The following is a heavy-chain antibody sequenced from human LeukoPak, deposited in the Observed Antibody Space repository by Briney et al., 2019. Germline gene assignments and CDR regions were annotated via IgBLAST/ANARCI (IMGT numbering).Heavy chain of an antibody. V-gene: IGHV1-18*04. CDR1: GYTFTSYG. D-gene: IGHD3-10*01. CDR2: ISAYNGNT. Sequence: ASVKVSCKASGYTFTSYGISWVRQAPGQGLEWMGWISAYNGNTNYAQKLQGRVTMTTDTSTSTAYMELRSLRSDDTAVYYCARPGRFGELSGDAFDIWGQGTMVTVSS. CDR3: ARPGRFGELSGDAFDI. J-gene: IGHJ3*02.